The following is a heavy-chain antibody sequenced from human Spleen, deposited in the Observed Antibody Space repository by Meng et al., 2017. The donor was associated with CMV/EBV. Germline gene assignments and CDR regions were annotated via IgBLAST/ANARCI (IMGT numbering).Heavy chain of an antibody. J-gene: IGHJ4*02. Sequence: SCAASGFTFTSSDMSWFRQAPGKGLEWVSVISGSGTSTYYADSLKGRFSISRDNSKNTLYLQMNTLRAEDTAVYYCAKAAAGYSFDFWGQGTLVTVSS. CDR2: ISGSGTST. CDR3: AKAAAGYSFDF. V-gene: IGHV3-23*01. D-gene: IGHD6-13*01. CDR1: GFTFTSSD.